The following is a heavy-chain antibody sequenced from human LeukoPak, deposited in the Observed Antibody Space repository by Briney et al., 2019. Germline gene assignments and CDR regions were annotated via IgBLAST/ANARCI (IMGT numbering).Heavy chain of an antibody. J-gene: IGHJ5*02. CDR1: GGSFSDYY. V-gene: IGHV4-34*01. D-gene: IGHD2-15*01. Sequence: PSETLSLTCAVYGGSFSDYYWTWIRQSPGRGLEFIGEAHHGGGGYYAPSLKSRVTMSLDTSRNQFSLNLISVTAAGTAVYYCARGVYPGCSGDRCVTIKNWFDPWGHGILVTVSS. CDR3: ARGVYPGCSGDRCVTIKNWFDP. CDR2: AHHGGGG.